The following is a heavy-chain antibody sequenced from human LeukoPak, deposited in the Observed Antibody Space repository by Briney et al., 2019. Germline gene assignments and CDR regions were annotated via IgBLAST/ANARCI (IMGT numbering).Heavy chain of an antibody. Sequence: SETLSLTCTVSGGSISSYYWSWIRQPPGKGLEWIGEINHSGSTNYNPSLKSRVTISVDTSKNQFSLKLSSVTAADTAVYYCARGVNWGAFDIWGQGTMVTVSS. CDR3: ARGVNWGAFDI. V-gene: IGHV4-34*01. CDR1: GGSISSYY. J-gene: IGHJ3*02. CDR2: INHSGST. D-gene: IGHD7-27*01.